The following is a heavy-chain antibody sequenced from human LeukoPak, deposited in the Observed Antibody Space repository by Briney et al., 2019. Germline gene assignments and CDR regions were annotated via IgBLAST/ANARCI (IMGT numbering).Heavy chain of an antibody. CDR3: AKALRGNFDY. CDR1: GFTFSNYN. Sequence: GGSLRLSCAASGFTFSNYNMNWVRQAPGKGLEWVSFISTSSSYIYYADSVKGRFTISRHNAKNSLYLQMNSLRAEDTAVYYCAKALRGNFDYWGQGTLVTVSS. J-gene: IGHJ4*02. D-gene: IGHD3-16*01. CDR2: ISTSSSYI. V-gene: IGHV3-21*04.